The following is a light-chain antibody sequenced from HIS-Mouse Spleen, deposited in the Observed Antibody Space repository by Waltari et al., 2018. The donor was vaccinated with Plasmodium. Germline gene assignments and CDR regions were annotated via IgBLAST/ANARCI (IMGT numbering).Light chain of an antibody. CDR3: QKYNSAPQT. V-gene: IGKV1-27*01. Sequence: DIQMTQSPSSLSASVGDRVTITGRASQGVSNYLAWYHQKPGKVPKLLIYAASTLQSGVPSRFSGSGSGTDFTLTISSLQPEDVATYYCQKYNSAPQTFGQGTKVEIK. CDR1: QGVSNY. CDR2: AAS. J-gene: IGKJ1*01.